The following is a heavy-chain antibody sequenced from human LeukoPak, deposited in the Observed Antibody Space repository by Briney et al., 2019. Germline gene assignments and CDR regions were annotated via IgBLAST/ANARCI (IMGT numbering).Heavy chain of an antibody. Sequence: GGSLRLSCAASGFTFSSYSMHWIRQAPGKGLEWVSCISSSSSYKYYADSVKGRFTITRDNAKNSLSMQVNSLRADDTAVYYCARDYSGSGSLLADDAFDVWGQGTMVTVSS. D-gene: IGHD3-10*01. CDR1: GFTFSSYS. CDR2: ISSSSSYK. J-gene: IGHJ3*01. CDR3: ARDYSGSGSLLADDAFDV. V-gene: IGHV3-21*01.